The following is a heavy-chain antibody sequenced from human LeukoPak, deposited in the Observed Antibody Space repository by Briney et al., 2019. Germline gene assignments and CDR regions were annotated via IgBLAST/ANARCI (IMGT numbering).Heavy chain of an antibody. CDR3: ARGDYGDCIDY. D-gene: IGHD4-17*01. V-gene: IGHV4-59*08. CDR2: VYNSENT. J-gene: IGHJ4*02. Sequence: PSETLSLTCTVSGGSISIYYWSWIRQPPGKGLEWIGYVYNSENTNYNPSLKSRATISADTSKNQFSLKLNSVTAADTAVYYCARGDYGDCIDYWGQGTLVTVSS. CDR1: GGSISIYY.